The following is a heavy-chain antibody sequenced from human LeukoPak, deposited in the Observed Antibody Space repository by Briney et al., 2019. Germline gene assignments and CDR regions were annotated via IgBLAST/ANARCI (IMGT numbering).Heavy chain of an antibody. Sequence: NPGGSLRLSCTASGFTFGDYAMSWFRQAPGKGLEWVGFIRSKAYGGTTEYAASVKGRFTISRDDSKSIAYLQMDSLKTEDTAVYYCTRDKGDIVVVVAAVAFDIWGQGTMVTVSS. CDR1: GFTFGDYA. CDR2: IRSKAYGGTT. CDR3: TRDKGDIVVVVAAVAFDI. V-gene: IGHV3-49*05. D-gene: IGHD2-15*01. J-gene: IGHJ3*02.